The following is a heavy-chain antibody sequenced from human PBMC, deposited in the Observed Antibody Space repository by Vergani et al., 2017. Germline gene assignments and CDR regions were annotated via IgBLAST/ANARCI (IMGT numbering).Heavy chain of an antibody. J-gene: IGHJ4*02. CDR3: ARFSYSSSWYGFASWFDY. D-gene: IGHD6-13*01. V-gene: IGHV2-70*15. Sequence: QVTLRESGPALVKPTQTLTLTCTFSGFSLSTSGMCVSCIRQPPGKALEWLARIDWDDDKYYSTSLKTRLTISKDTSKNQVVLTMTNMDPVDTATYYCARFSYSSSWYGFASWFDYWGQGTLVTVSS. CDR1: GFSLSTSGMC. CDR2: IDWDDDK.